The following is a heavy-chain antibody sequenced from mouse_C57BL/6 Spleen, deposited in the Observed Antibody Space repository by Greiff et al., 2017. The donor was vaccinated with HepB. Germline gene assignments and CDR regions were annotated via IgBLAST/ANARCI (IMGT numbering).Heavy chain of an antibody. V-gene: IGHV1-76*01. D-gene: IGHD3-3*01. Sequence: VQLQQSGAELVRPGASVKLSCKASGYTFTDYYINWVKQRPGQGLEWIARIYPGSGNTYYNEKFKGKATLTAEKSSSTAYMQLSSLTSEDSAVYFCARRRGLDYFDYWGQGTTLTVSS. J-gene: IGHJ2*01. CDR3: ARRRGLDYFDY. CDR1: GYTFTDYY. CDR2: IYPGSGNT.